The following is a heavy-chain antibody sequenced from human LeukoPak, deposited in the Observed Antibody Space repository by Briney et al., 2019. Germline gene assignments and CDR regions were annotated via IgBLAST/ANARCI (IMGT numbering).Heavy chain of an antibody. CDR2: FNSDGSST. J-gene: IGHJ4*02. CDR3: ASGVAGTFDY. Sequence: QPGGSLRLSCAASGFTFSNYWMHWVRQAPGKGLVWVSRFNSDGSSTSYADSVKGRFTISRDNAKNTLYLQMNSLRAEDTAVYYCASGVAGTFDYWGQGTLVTVSS. D-gene: IGHD6-19*01. V-gene: IGHV3-74*01. CDR1: GFTFSNYW.